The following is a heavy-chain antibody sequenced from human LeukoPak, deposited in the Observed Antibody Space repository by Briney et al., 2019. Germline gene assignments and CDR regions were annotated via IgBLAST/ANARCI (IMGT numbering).Heavy chain of an antibody. V-gene: IGHV1-18*01. CDR3: ARVGPPPAEFYYYDSSGYYWRWYYFDY. CDR1: GYTFTSYG. Sequence: GASVKVSCKASGYTFTSYGISWVRQAPGQGLEWMGWISAYNGNTNYAQKLQGRVTMTTDTSTSTAYMELRSLRSDDTAVYYCARVGPPPAEFYYYDSSGYYWRWYYFDYWGQGTLVTVSS. D-gene: IGHD3-22*01. CDR2: ISAYNGNT. J-gene: IGHJ4*02.